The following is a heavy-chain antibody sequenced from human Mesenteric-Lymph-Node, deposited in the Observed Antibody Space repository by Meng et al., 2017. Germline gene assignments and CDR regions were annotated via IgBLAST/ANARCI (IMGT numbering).Heavy chain of an antibody. CDR3: ARAKAAAGTDY. CDR2: ISSSSSYI. V-gene: IGHV3-21*01. Sequence: GESLKISCAASGFTFSSYSMNWVRQAPGKGLEWVSSISSSSSYIYYADSVKGRFTISRDNAKNSLYLQMNSLRAEDTAVYYCARAKAAAGTDYWGQGTLVTVSS. D-gene: IGHD6-13*01. J-gene: IGHJ4*02. CDR1: GFTFSSYS.